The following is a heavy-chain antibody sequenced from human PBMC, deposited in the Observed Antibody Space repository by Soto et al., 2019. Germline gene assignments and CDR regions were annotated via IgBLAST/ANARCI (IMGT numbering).Heavy chain of an antibody. J-gene: IGHJ6*02. CDR1: GFTFSSYA. D-gene: IGHD5-12*01. V-gene: IGHV3-23*01. Sequence: PGGSLRLSCAASGFTFSSYAMSWVRQAPGKGLEWVSAISGSGGSTYYADSVKGRFTISRDNSKNTLYLQMNSLRAEDTAVYYCAKGGSGYDYRYYYYGMDVWGQGTTVTVS. CDR3: AKGGSGYDYRYYYYGMDV. CDR2: ISGSGGST.